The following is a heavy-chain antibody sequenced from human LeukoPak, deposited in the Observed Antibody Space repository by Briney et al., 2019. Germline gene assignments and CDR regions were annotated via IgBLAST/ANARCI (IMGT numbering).Heavy chain of an antibody. Sequence: SETLSLTCTVSGVSISNYYWSWIRQPPGKGLDWIGFIYHSGSTNYNPSLKSPVTISLDTSKNQFSLKLTSVTAADTAVYYCARHVPFLLPSALDYWGQGTLVTVSS. J-gene: IGHJ4*02. V-gene: IGHV4-59*08. CDR1: GVSISNYY. CDR2: IYHSGST. CDR3: ARHVPFLLPSALDY. D-gene: IGHD2-2*01.